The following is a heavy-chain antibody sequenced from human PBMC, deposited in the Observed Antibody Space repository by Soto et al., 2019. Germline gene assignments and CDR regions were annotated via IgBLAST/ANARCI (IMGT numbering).Heavy chain of an antibody. CDR1: GFTFSGYY. Sequence: QVQLVESGGGLVKPGGSLRLSCAASGFTFSGYYMSWIRQAPGKGLECISYISSSGDRTKYADSVKGRFTISRDNAKKSLSLQMNSLRADDTAVYYCVRETPYHFDNWGQGTLVTVSS. CDR2: ISSSGDRT. V-gene: IGHV3-11*05. CDR3: VRETPYHFDN. D-gene: IGHD2-15*01. J-gene: IGHJ4*02.